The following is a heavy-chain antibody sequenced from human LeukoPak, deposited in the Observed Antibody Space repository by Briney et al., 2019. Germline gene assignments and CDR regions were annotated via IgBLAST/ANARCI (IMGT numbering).Heavy chain of an antibody. CDR3: ARVSRDTTSPFDY. V-gene: IGHV3-9*01. J-gene: IGHJ4*02. CDR2: ISWNSGYI. D-gene: IGHD2/OR15-2a*01. CDR1: GFTFDDYA. Sequence: GGSLRLSCAASGFTFDDYAMHWVRQAPGKGLEWVSGISWNSGYIDYADSVKGRFTISRDNAKNSLYLQMNSLRAEDTAVYYCARVSRDTTSPFDYWGQGTLVTVSS.